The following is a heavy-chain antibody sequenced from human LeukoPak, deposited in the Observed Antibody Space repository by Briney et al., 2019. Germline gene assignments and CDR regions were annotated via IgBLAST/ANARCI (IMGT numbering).Heavy chain of an antibody. CDR3: ARRYGGNSRVRYFDY. D-gene: IGHD4-23*01. Sequence: PSETLSLTCAVSGYSISSGYYWGWIRQPPGKGLEWIGSTYHSGSTYYNPSLKSRVTISVDTSKNQFSLKLSSMTAAGTAVYYCARRYGGNSRVRYFDYWGQGTLVTVSS. V-gene: IGHV4-38-2*01. J-gene: IGHJ4*02. CDR1: GYSISSGYY. CDR2: TYHSGST.